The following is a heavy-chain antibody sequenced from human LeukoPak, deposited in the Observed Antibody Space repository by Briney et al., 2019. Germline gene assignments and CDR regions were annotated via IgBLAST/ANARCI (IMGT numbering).Heavy chain of an antibody. J-gene: IGHJ6*03. V-gene: IGHV1-46*01. Sequence: ASVKVSRKASGYTFTSYYMHWVRQAPGQGLEWMGIINPSGGSTSYAQKFQGRVTMTRDMSTSTVYMELSSLRSEDTAVYYCARAYSGSYGHYYYYMDVWGKGTTVTVSS. D-gene: IGHD1-26*01. CDR2: INPSGGST. CDR3: ARAYSGSYGHYYYYMDV. CDR1: GYTFTSYY.